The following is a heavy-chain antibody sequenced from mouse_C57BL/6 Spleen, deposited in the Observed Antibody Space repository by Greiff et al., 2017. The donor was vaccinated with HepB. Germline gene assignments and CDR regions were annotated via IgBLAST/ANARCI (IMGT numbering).Heavy chain of an antibody. D-gene: IGHD2-4*01. Sequence: QVQLQQSGAELVRPGASVKLSCKASGYTFTDYYINWVKQRPGQGLEWIARIYPGSGNTYYNEKFKGKATLTAEKSSSTAYMQLSSLTSEDSAVYFCARRVYDYSWFAYWGQGTLVTVSA. J-gene: IGHJ3*01. CDR2: IYPGSGNT. CDR3: ARRVYDYSWFAY. V-gene: IGHV1-76*01. CDR1: GYTFTDYY.